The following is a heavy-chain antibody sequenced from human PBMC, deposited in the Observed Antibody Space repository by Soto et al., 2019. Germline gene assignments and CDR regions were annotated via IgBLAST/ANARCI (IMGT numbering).Heavy chain of an antibody. V-gene: IGHV1-8*01. CDR3: AREWSAAGNYYGMDV. J-gene: IGHJ6*02. CDR1: GYTFTSYD. Sequence: SVKVSCKTSGYTFTSYDINWVRQASVQGLEWVGWMNTNNGYTAYAPKFQGRVTVTRNTSIRTVYMELSSLRSEDTAVYYCAREWSAAGNYYGMDVWGQGTTVTVSS. D-gene: IGHD6-13*01. CDR2: MNTNNGYT.